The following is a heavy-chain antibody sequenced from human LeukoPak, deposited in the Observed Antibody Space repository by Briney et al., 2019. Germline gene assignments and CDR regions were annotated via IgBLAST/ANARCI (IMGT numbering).Heavy chain of an antibody. D-gene: IGHD3-9*01. J-gene: IGHJ4*02. CDR2: ISGSGGST. CDR1: GFTFSNYA. Sequence: GGSLRLSCAASGFTFSNYAMSWVRQAPGKGLEWVSAISGSGGSTYYADSVKGRFTISRDNAKKSLYLQMNSLRAEDTAVYYCARDLGYDILTGYPFDYWGQGTLVTVSS. CDR3: ARDLGYDILTGYPFDY. V-gene: IGHV3-23*01.